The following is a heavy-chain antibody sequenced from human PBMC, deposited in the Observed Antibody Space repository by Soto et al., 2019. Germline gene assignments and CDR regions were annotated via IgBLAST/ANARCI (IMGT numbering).Heavy chain of an antibody. Sequence: GGSLRLSCAASGFTVSSNYMSWVRRAPGKGLEWVSVIYRGGSTYYADSVKGRFTISRDNSKNTLYLQMNSLRAEDTAVYYCAREDYYDSSGYYGYWGQGTLVTVSS. V-gene: IGHV3-53*01. CDR2: IYRGGST. J-gene: IGHJ4*02. CDR1: GFTVSSNY. D-gene: IGHD3-22*01. CDR3: AREDYYDSSGYYGY.